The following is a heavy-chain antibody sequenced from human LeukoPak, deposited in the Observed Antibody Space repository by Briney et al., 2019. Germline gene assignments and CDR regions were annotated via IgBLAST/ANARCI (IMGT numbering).Heavy chain of an antibody. Sequence: SETLSLTCTVSGGSISRYYWSWIRQPAGKGLEWIGRIYTSGSTNYNPSLKSRVTMSVDTSKNQFSLKLSSVTAADTAVYYCASSRLNHPVDYWGQGTLVTVSS. CDR3: ASSRLNHPVDY. J-gene: IGHJ4*02. CDR2: IYTSGST. CDR1: GGSISRYY. D-gene: IGHD1-14*01. V-gene: IGHV4-4*07.